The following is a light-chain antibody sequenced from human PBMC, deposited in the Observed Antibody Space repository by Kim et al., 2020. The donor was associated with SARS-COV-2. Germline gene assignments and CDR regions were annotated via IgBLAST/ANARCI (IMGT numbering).Light chain of an antibody. J-gene: IGKJ1*01. V-gene: IGKV3-20*01. CDR2: AAS. CDR3: QQYAYSPWT. CDR1: QSVYSNY. Sequence: ENVLTQSPGTLSLSPGERATLSCRASQSVYSNYLAWYQQKAGQAPRLLIYAASIRATGIPDRFSSSGSGTDFTLTVSRLEPEDFGVYYCQQYAYSPWTFGQGTKVDIK.